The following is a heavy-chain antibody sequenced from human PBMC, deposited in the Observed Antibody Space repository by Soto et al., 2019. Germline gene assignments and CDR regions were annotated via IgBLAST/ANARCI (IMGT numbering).Heavy chain of an antibody. CDR1: GFTFSSYW. J-gene: IGHJ6*02. Sequence: EVQLVESGGGLVQPGGSLRLSCAASGFTFSSYWMSWVRQAPGKGLEWVANIKQDGSEKNYVDSVKGRFTISRDNAKNSLYLQMNSLRAEDTAVYYCASLDITMVRGVYYYYGMDVWGQGTTVTVSS. V-gene: IGHV3-7*05. CDR2: IKQDGSEK. D-gene: IGHD3-10*01. CDR3: ASLDITMVRGVYYYYGMDV.